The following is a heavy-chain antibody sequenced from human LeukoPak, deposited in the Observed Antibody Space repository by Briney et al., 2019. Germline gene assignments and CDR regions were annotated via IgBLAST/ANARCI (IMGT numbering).Heavy chain of an antibody. CDR3: ATQDSGSFLIDY. CDR1: GYTLTELS. J-gene: IGHJ4*02. V-gene: IGHV1-24*01. D-gene: IGHD1-26*01. Sequence: ASVKVSCKVSGYTLTELSMHWVRRAPGKGLEWMGGFDPEDGETIYAQKFQGRVTMTEDTSTDTAYMELSSLRSEDTAVYYCATQDSGSFLIDYWGQGTLVTVSS. CDR2: FDPEDGET.